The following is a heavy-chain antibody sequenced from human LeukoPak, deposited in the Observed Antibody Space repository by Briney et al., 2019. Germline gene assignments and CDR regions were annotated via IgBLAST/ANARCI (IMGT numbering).Heavy chain of an antibody. Sequence: GGSLRLSCVVSGLTYSDYYMSWIRQAPGKGLEWISYISDSGSYANYADSVRGRFTISGDNAKNSLFLQMNSLRAEDTAVYYCARTMRLGPVGHFDYWGQGTLVTVSA. V-gene: IGHV3-11*03. D-gene: IGHD1-26*01. J-gene: IGHJ4*02. CDR1: GLTYSDYY. CDR3: ARTMRLGPVGHFDY. CDR2: ISDSGSYA.